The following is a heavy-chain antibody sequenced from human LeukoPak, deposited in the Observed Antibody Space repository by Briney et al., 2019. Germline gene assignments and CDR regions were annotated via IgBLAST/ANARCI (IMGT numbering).Heavy chain of an antibody. V-gene: IGHV4-39*01. J-gene: IGHJ3*02. D-gene: IGHD4-17*01. CDR3: ATTTVTTRHAFDI. CDR1: GGSVSSGSYF. CDR2: IHYSGST. Sequence: SETLSLTCTVSGGSVSSGSYFWSWIRQPPGKGLEWIGSIHYSGSTYYNPSLKSRVTISVDTSKNQFSLKLSSVTAAGTAVYYCATTTVTTRHAFDIWGQGTMVTVSS.